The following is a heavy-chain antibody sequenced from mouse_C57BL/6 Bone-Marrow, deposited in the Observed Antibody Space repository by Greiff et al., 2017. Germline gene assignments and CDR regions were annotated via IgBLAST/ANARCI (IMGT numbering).Heavy chain of an antibody. CDR2: IRLKSDNYAT. Sequence: EVMLVESGGGLVQPGGSMKLSCVASGFTFSNYWMNWVRQSPEKGLEWVAQIRLKSDNYATHYAESVKGRFTISRDDSKSIVYLQMNNLRAEDTGIYYGTGDYYGSWFAYWGEGTLVTVSA. CDR1: GFTFSNYW. CDR3: TGDYYGSWFAY. D-gene: IGHD1-2*01. J-gene: IGHJ3*01. V-gene: IGHV6-3*01.